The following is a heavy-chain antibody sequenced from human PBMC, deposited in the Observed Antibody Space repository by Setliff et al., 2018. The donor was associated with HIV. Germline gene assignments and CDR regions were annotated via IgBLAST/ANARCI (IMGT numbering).Heavy chain of an antibody. J-gene: IGHJ4*02. CDR3: ARGAGQWLRRVQGDSVAYFDF. D-gene: IGHD6-19*01. CDR1: GGSFSGYY. CDR2: MNHSGNT. Sequence: SETLSLTCAVYGGSFSGYYWNWIRQSPGKGLEWIGEMNHSGNTNYNPSLKSRVTISMDMSKNQFSLNLASMTAADTAVYYCARGAGQWLRRVQGDSVAYFDFWGQGMLVTVSS. V-gene: IGHV4-34*01.